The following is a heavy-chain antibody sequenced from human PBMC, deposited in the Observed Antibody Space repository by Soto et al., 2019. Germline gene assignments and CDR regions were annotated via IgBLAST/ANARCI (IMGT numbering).Heavy chain of an antibody. CDR1: GFTFSPYA. CDR2: ISSNGAST. V-gene: IGHV3-64D*06. D-gene: IGHD2-15*01. Sequence: SLRLSCSVSGFTFSPYAIHWVRQAPGKGLEYVSSISSNGASTYYADSVKGRFTISRDNSKNTLYLQMSSLRSEDTAVYYCVKDRWIDYWGQGTLVTVSS. CDR3: VKDRWIDY. J-gene: IGHJ4*02.